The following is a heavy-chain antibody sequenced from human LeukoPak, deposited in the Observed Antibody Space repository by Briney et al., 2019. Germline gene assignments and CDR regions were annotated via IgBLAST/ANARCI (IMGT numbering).Heavy chain of an antibody. V-gene: IGHV1-2*04. CDR2: INPNSGGT. CDR3: ARDRGPVGATAEFDY. D-gene: IGHD1-26*01. J-gene: IGHJ4*02. CDR1: GYTFTGYY. Sequence: ASVKVSCKASGYTFTGYYMHWVRQAPGQGLEWMGWINPNSGGTNYAQKFQGWVTMTRDTSISTAYMELSRLRSDDTAVYYCARDRGPVGATAEFDYWGQGTLVTVSS.